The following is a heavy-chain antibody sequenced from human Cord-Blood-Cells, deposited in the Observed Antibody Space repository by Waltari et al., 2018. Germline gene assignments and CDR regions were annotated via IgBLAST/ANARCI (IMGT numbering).Heavy chain of an antibody. CDR2: LDPEDGET. V-gene: IGHV1-24*01. CDR1: GYTLPELS. Sequence: QVQLVQSGAEVKKPGASVKVSCKVSGYTLPELSMHGVRQAPGKGLEWMGGLDPEDGETIYAQKFQGRVTMTEDTSTDTAYMELSSLRSEDTAVYYCASRPIYDFWSGYFDYWGQGTLVTVSS. CDR3: ASRPIYDFWSGYFDY. J-gene: IGHJ4*02. D-gene: IGHD3-3*01.